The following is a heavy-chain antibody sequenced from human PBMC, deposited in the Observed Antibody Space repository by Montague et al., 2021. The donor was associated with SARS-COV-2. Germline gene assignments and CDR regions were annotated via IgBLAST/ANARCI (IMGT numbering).Heavy chain of an antibody. V-gene: IGHV2-70*01. J-gene: IGHJ4*02. Sequence: PALVKPTQTLTLTCTFSGFSLSTSGMGVSWIRQPPGKALEWHTLIDWDDDKYYSTSLKTRLTISKDTSKNQVVLTMTNMDPVDTATYYCARSYGTTVVTRAFDYWGQGTLVTVSS. D-gene: IGHD4-23*01. CDR3: ARSYGTTVVTRAFDY. CDR2: IDWDDDK. CDR1: GFSLSTSGMG.